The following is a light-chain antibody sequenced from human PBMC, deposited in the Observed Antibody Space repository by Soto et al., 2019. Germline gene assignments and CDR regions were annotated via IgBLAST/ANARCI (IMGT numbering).Light chain of an antibody. Sequence: QSALTQPPSASGSPGQSVTISCTGTSSDVGGYNYVSWYQQHPGNAPKLMIYEVSKRPSGVPDRFSGSKSGNTASLTVSGLQAEDEADYYCSSYAGSKPVVFGGGTKLTVL. CDR1: SSDVGGYNY. CDR2: EVS. CDR3: SSYAGSKPVV. V-gene: IGLV2-8*01. J-gene: IGLJ2*01.